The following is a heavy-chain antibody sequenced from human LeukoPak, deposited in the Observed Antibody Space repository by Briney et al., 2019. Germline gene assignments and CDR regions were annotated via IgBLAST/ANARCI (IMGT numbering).Heavy chain of an antibody. J-gene: IGHJ4*02. V-gene: IGHV3-30-3*01. D-gene: IGHD6-6*01. Sequence: GGSLRLSCAASGFTFSSYAMSWVRQAPGKGLEWVAVISYDGSNKYYADSVKGRFTISRDNSKNTLYLQMNSLRAEDTAVYYCARGLKGIAARPGDYWGQGTLVTVSS. CDR1: GFTFSSYA. CDR2: ISYDGSNK. CDR3: ARGLKGIAARPGDY.